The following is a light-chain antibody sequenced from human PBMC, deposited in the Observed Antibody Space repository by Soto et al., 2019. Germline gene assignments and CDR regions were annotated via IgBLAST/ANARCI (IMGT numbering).Light chain of an antibody. CDR3: SSYTSSSYVV. Sequence: QSALTQPASVSGSPGQSITISCTGTSSDVGGYNYVSWYQQHPGKAPKLMIYEVSNRPSGVSNRFSGSKSGNTASLTISGLKGEAEAVYNCSSYTSSSYVVFGGGTKLTVL. V-gene: IGLV2-14*01. J-gene: IGLJ2*01. CDR2: EVS. CDR1: SSDVGGYNY.